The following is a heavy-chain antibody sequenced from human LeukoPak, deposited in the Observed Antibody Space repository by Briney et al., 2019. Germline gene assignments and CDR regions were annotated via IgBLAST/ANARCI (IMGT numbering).Heavy chain of an antibody. Sequence: GGSLRLSCAASGFTFSSYAMSWVRQAPGKGLEWVSAISGSGGSTYYADSVKGRFTISRDNSKNTLYLQMNSLRAEDTAVYYCATSGYDEYYFDYWDQGTLVTVSS. D-gene: IGHD5-12*01. J-gene: IGHJ4*02. V-gene: IGHV3-23*01. CDR1: GFTFSSYA. CDR2: ISGSGGST. CDR3: ATSGYDEYYFDY.